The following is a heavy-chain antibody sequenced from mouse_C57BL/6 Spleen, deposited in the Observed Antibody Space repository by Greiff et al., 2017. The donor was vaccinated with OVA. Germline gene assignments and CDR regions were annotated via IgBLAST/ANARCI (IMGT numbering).Heavy chain of an antibody. J-gene: IGHJ3*01. D-gene: IGHD2-5*01. V-gene: IGHV1-64*01. CDR3: ASSYYSNYPFAY. Sequence: QVQLQQPGAELVKPGASVKLSCKASGYTFTSYWMHWVKQRPGQGLEWIGMIHPNSGSTNYNEKFKSKATLTVDKSSITAYMQLSSLTSEDSAVYYCASSYYSNYPFAYWGQGTLVTVSA. CDR2: IHPNSGST. CDR1: GYTFTSYW.